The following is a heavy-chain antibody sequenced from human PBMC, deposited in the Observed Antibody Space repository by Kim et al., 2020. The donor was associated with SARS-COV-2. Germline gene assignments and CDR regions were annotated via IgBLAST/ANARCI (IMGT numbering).Heavy chain of an antibody. Sequence: LKSRVTISVDTSKNQFSLKLSSVTAADTAVYYCARLSQWLVREFRYFDYWGQGTLVTVSS. J-gene: IGHJ4*02. CDR3: ARLSQWLVREFRYFDY. D-gene: IGHD6-19*01. V-gene: IGHV4-39*01.